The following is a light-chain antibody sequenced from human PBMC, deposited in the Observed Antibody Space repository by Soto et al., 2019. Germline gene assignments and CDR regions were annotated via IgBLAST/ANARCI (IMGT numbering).Light chain of an antibody. Sequence: EIVMTQSPATLSVTPGERATLSCRASQSVSGRLAWYQQKAGQASRLLIYGGATMATGVPARFSGSVSGTEFTLTISSLHSEDFAIYYCQQYNSYSLTFGQGTKVDI. V-gene: IGKV3-15*01. CDR1: QSVSGR. CDR2: GGA. CDR3: QQYNSYSLT. J-gene: IGKJ1*01.